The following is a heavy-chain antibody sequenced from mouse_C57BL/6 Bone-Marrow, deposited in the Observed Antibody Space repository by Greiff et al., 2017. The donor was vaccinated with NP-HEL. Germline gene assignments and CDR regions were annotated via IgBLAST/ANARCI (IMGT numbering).Heavy chain of an antibody. CDR2: IDPSDSYT. Sequence: VQLQQPGAELVMPGASVKLSCKASGYTFTSYWMHWVKQRPGQGLEWIGEIDPSDSYTNYNQKFKGKATLTVDKSSSTAYMQLSSLTSEDSAVYYSARGGYLLWLRRHYYFDYWGQGTTLTVSS. CDR3: ARGGYLLWLRRHYYFDY. J-gene: IGHJ2*01. D-gene: IGHD2-2*01. CDR1: GYTFTSYW. V-gene: IGHV1-69*01.